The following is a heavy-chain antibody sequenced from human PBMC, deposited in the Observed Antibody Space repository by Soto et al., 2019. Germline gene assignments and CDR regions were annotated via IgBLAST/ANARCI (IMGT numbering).Heavy chain of an antibody. CDR2: INPNSGNI. V-gene: IGHV1-8*01. J-gene: IGHJ4*02. CDR1: GDTFTTYD. D-gene: IGHD3-10*01. CDR3: ARGRASGSYYLLGY. Sequence: ASVKVSCKASGDTFTTYDINWVRQATGHGLEWMGWINPNSGNIGYAQRFQGRVTMTRDTAIRTAYMEVSSLRSDDTAVYYCARGRASGSYYLLGYWGQVTLVTVSS.